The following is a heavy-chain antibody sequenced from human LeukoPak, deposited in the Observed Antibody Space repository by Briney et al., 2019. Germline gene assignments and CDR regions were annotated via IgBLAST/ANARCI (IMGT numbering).Heavy chain of an antibody. Sequence: SETLSLTCAVSGGSISSSNWWSWVRQPPGKGLEWIGEIYHSGSTNYNPSLKSRVTISVDKSKNQFSLKLSSVTAADTAVYYCARLPTYYYDSKRYYFDYWGQGTLDTVSS. CDR3: ARLPTYYYDSKRYYFDY. CDR1: GGSISSSNW. J-gene: IGHJ4*02. D-gene: IGHD3-22*01. V-gene: IGHV4-4*02. CDR2: IYHSGST.